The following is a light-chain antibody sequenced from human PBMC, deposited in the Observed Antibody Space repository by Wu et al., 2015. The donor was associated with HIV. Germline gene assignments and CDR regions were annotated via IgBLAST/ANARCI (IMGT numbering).Light chain of an antibody. Sequence: DIQLTQSPPSLSASVGDRVTITCRASQTIHSYLSWYQQKPGKAPKLLIYGTSTLQSGVPSRFSGSGSGTDFSLTIRSLQPEDFATYFCQQTYSTPRVTFGPGTTVDI. J-gene: IGKJ3*01. CDR3: QQTYSTPRVT. CDR2: GTS. V-gene: IGKV1-39*01. CDR1: QTIHSY.